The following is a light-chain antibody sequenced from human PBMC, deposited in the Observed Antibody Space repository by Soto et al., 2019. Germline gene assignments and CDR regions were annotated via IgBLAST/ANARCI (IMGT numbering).Light chain of an antibody. Sequence: DIQMTQSPSTLSASVGDRVTITCRASQSTSSYLAWYQQKPGKAPKLLIYKASSLESGVPSRFSGSGSGTEFTLTISSLQPDDFATYYCQHYNSYSEAFGQGTKVDIK. CDR3: QHYNSYSEA. CDR1: QSTSSY. CDR2: KAS. J-gene: IGKJ1*01. V-gene: IGKV1-5*03.